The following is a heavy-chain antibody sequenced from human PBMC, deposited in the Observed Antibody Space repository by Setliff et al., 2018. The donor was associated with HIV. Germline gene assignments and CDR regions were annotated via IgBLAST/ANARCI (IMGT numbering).Heavy chain of an antibody. CDR1: GGSISTSY. V-gene: IGHV4-4*09. CDR2: IYISGTT. Sequence: SETLSLTCTVSGGSISTSYWNWIRQPPGKGLEWIAYIYISGTTNYNPSLKSRVTISLDTSRNQFSLKLGSVTAADTAMYYCAREHCSGGSCNGFDFWGQGTMVTVS. D-gene: IGHD2-15*01. J-gene: IGHJ3*01. CDR3: AREHCSGGSCNGFDF.